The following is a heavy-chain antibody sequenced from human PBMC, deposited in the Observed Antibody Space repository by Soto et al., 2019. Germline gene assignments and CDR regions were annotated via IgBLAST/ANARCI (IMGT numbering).Heavy chain of an antibody. CDR3: ARSGVLGILITSHWFDP. CDR2: IYSSGST. V-gene: IGHV4-31*03. CDR1: GGSISSGSYY. D-gene: IGHD3-10*01. J-gene: IGHJ5*02. Sequence: PSETLSLTCTVSGGSISSGSYYWSWIRHHPGKGLEWIGYIYSSGSTYYNPSLKSRLTFSIDKSKNQLSLRLTSVTAADTAVYYCARSGVLGILITSHWFDPWGQGTLGTVSS.